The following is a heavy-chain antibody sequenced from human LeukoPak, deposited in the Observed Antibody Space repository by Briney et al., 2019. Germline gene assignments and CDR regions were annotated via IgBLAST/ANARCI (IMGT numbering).Heavy chain of an antibody. CDR2: IYPGDSDT. CDR1: GYSFTSYW. Sequence: GESLKISCKGSGYSFTSYWIGWVRQMPGKGLEWMGIIYPGDSDTRYSPSFQGQVSISADKSISTAYLQWSSLKAADTAMYYCARRITFYHDSSGSYYFDYWGQGTLVTVSS. J-gene: IGHJ4*02. CDR3: ARRITFYHDSSGSYYFDY. D-gene: IGHD3-22*01. V-gene: IGHV5-51*01.